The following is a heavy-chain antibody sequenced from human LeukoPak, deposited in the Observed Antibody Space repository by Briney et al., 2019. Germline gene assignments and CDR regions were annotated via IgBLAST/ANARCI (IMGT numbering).Heavy chain of an antibody. V-gene: IGHV3-21*01. D-gene: IGHD3-9*01. CDR2: ISSSSSYI. CDR1: GFTFSSYA. Sequence: GGSLRLSCAASGFTFSSYAMKWVRQAPGKGLEWVSSISSSSSYIYYADSVKGRFTISRDNAKNSLYLQMNSLRAEDTAVYYCARGSGLTGYYVYWGQGTLVTVSS. J-gene: IGHJ4*02. CDR3: ARGSGLTGYYVY.